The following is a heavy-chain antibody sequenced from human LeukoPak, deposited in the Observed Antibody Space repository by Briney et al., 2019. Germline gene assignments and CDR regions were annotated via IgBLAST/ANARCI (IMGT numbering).Heavy chain of an antibody. D-gene: IGHD6-19*01. Sequence: GGSLRLSCVASGFTFDDYAIHWVRQAPGKGLEWVSGISWNSGSIGYADSVKGRFTIFRDNAKNSLSLQMNSLRAEDTALYYCAKVGGSGWFDYFDYWGQGTLVTVSS. J-gene: IGHJ4*02. CDR3: AKVGGSGWFDYFDY. CDR1: GFTFDDYA. V-gene: IGHV3-9*01. CDR2: ISWNSGSI.